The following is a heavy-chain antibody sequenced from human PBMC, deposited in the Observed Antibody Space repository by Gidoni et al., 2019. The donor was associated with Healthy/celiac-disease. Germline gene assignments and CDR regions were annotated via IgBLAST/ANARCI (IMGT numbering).Heavy chain of an antibody. CDR1: GGTFSSYA. Sequence: QVQLVQSGAEVKKPGSSVKVSCKASGGTFSSYAISWVRQAPGQGLEWMGGIIPIFGTANYAQKFQGRVTITADKSTSTAYMELSSLRSEDTAVYYCARLVYGEPLYYYYYMDVWGKGTTVTVSS. D-gene: IGHD4-17*01. V-gene: IGHV1-69*06. CDR3: ARLVYGEPLYYYYYMDV. CDR2: IIPIFGTA. J-gene: IGHJ6*03.